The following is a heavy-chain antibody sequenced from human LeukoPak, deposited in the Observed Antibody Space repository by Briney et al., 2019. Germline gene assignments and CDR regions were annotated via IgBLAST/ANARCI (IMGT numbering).Heavy chain of an antibody. J-gene: IGHJ4*02. CDR3: ARGIDAGVDF. Sequence: ASVKVSCKASGYTFTNLDISWVRQATGQGLEWMGWMNPNNGITDHAQKFQGRVAMTRDTSTGTAYMELSSLTFEDTAVYYCARGIDAGVDFWGQGTLITVSS. V-gene: IGHV1-8*01. CDR1: GYTFTNLD. CDR2: MNPNNGIT. D-gene: IGHD7-27*01.